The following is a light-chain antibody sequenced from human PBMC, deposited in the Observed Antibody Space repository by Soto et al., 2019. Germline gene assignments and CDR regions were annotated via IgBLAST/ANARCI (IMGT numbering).Light chain of an antibody. CDR1: QSVSSF. CDR2: DAS. V-gene: IGKV3-20*01. CDR3: QQYGNSPIT. Sequence: EVVLTQSPATLSLSPGERATLSCTTSQSVSSFLAWYQQKPGQAPRLLIYDASNRATGIPDRFSGSGSGTDFTLTISRLEPEDFVVYYCQQYGNSPITFGQGTRLEIK. J-gene: IGKJ5*01.